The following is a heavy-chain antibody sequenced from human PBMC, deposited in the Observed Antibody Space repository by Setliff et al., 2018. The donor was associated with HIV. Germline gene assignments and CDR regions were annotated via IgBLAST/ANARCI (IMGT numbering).Heavy chain of an antibody. V-gene: IGHV1-18*01. J-gene: IGHJ6*03. Sequence: GASVKVSCKASGYIFSTYGISWVRQAPGQGLEWMGLISASNGNTHYAQKVQGRVTLTTDTSTNTAYMELRSLRSDDAAVYYCAKTTPQPHYYYYVDVWGKGTTVTVSS. CDR2: ISASNGNT. CDR1: GYIFSTYG. D-gene: IGHD4-17*01. CDR3: AKTTPQPHYYYYVDV.